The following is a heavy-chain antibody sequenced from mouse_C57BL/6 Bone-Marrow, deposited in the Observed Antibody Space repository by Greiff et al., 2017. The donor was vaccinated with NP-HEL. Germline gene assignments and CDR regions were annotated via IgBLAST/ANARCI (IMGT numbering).Heavy chain of an antibody. Sequence: QVQLKESGAELVRPGASVKMSCKASGYTFTSYNMHWVKQTPRQGLEWIGAIYPGNGDTSYNQKFKGKATLTVDKSSSTAYMQLSSLTSEDSAVYFCARCRPSDYGSSYRWYFDVWGTGTTVTVSS. V-gene: IGHV1-12*01. D-gene: IGHD1-1*01. CDR2: IYPGNGDT. CDR1: GYTFTSYN. J-gene: IGHJ1*03. CDR3: ARCRPSDYGSSYRWYFDV.